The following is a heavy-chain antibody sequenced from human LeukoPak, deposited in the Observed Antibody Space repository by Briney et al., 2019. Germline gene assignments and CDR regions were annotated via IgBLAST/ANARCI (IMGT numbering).Heavy chain of an antibody. Sequence: PGGSLRLSCAASRFTFSSYWMSWVRQAPGKGLEWVANIKQDGSEKYYVDSVKGRFTISRDNAKNSLYLQMNSLRAEDTAVYYCARDSWEIGCLDYWGQGTLVTVSS. D-gene: IGHD1-26*01. V-gene: IGHV3-7*01. CDR2: IKQDGSEK. J-gene: IGHJ4*02. CDR1: RFTFSSYW. CDR3: ARDSWEIGCLDY.